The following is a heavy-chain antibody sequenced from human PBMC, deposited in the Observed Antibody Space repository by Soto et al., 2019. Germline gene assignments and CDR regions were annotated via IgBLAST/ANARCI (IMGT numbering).Heavy chain of an antibody. D-gene: IGHD3-16*01. CDR3: AKGGRGIIYDLDYYGMDV. CDR2: ISYDGSNK. J-gene: IGHJ6*02. CDR1: GFTFSSYG. V-gene: IGHV3-30*18. Sequence: QVQLVESGGGVVQPGRSLRLSCAASGFTFSSYGMHWVRQAPGKGLEWVAVISYDGSNKYYADSVKGRFTISSDNSKNTLYLQMNSVRAEDTAVYYCAKGGRGIIYDLDYYGMDVCGQGTTVTVSS.